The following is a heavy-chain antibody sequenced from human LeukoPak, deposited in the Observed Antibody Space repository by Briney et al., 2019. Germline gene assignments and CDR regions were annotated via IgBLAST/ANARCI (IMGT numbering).Heavy chain of an antibody. J-gene: IGHJ4*02. CDR1: GYTFTGYY. CDR3: ARAFLPYQYYYGSLFDY. D-gene: IGHD3-10*01. CDR2: INPNSGGT. V-gene: IGHV1-2*02. Sequence: ASVKVSCKASGYTFTGYYMHWVRQAPGQGLEWMGWINPNSGGTNYAQKFQGRVTMTRDTSISTAYMELSRLRSDDTAVYYCARAFLPYQYYYGSLFDYWGQGTLVTVSS.